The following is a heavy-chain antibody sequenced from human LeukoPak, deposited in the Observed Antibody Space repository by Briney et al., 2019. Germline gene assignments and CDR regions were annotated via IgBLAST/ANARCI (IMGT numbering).Heavy chain of an antibody. CDR2: IWYDGSNK. Sequence: GGSLRLSCSASGFTFSNYGMHWVRQAPGKGLEWVAVIWYDGSNKYYADSVKGRFIISRDNSKNTLYLQMNSLRAEDTAVYYCARDISGYYYFDYWGQGTLVTVSS. V-gene: IGHV3-33*08. CDR1: GFTFSNYG. CDR3: ARDISGYYYFDY. D-gene: IGHD3-22*01. J-gene: IGHJ4*02.